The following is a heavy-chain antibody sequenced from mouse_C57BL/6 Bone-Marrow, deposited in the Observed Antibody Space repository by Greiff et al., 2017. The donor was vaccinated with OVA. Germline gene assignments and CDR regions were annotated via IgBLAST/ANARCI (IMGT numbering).Heavy chain of an antibody. V-gene: IGHV5-4*01. CDR2: ISDGGSYT. D-gene: IGHD2-1*01. Sequence: EVHLVESGGGLVKPGGSLKLSCAASGFTFSSYAMSWVRQTPEKRLEWVATISDGGSYTYYPDNVKGRFTISRDNAKNNLYLQMSHLKSEDTAMYYCARDGYYGNYALFAYWGQGTLVTVSA. CDR3: ARDGYYGNYALFAY. CDR1: GFTFSSYA. J-gene: IGHJ3*01.